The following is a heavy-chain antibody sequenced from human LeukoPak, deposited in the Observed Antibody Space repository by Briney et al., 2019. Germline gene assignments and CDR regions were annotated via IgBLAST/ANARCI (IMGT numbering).Heavy chain of an antibody. D-gene: IGHD1-7*01. V-gene: IGHV1-18*01. J-gene: IGHJ4*02. CDR1: GYTFTSYG. CDR3: ARDRGNWNSGNLPFDY. CDR2: ISAYNGNT. Sequence: ASVKVSRKASGYTFTSYGISWVRQAPGQGLEWMGWISAYNGNTNYAQKLQGRVTMTTDTSTTTAYMELRSLRSDDTAVYYCARDRGNWNSGNLPFDYWGQGTLVTVSS.